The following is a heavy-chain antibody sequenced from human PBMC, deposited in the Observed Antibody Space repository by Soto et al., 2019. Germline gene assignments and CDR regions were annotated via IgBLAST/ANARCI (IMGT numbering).Heavy chain of an antibody. CDR3: ARGGVSTRTFDY. D-gene: IGHD3-3*01. V-gene: IGHV5-51*01. Sequence: PGESLKLSCKGSGYNFSGYWIALVRQMPGKGLELMGIIYPSDSDTRYRPSFQGQVTISADKSISSAYLQWSSLRASDTAMYYCARGGVSTRTFDYWGQGTPVTVSS. CDR2: IYPSDSDT. J-gene: IGHJ4*02. CDR1: GYNFSGYW.